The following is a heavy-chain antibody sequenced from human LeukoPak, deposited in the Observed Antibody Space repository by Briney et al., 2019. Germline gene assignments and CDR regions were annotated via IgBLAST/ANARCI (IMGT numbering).Heavy chain of an antibody. CDR2: ISYDGSNK. CDR3: AKGGYSYGS. V-gene: IGHV3-30*18. J-gene: IGHJ4*02. D-gene: IGHD5-18*01. CDR1: GFTFSSYG. Sequence: PGGSLRLSCAASGFTFSSYGMPWVRQAPGKGLEWVAVISYDGSNKYYADSVKGRFTISRDNSKNTLYLQMNSLRAEDTAVYYCAKGGYSYGSWGQGTLVTVSS.